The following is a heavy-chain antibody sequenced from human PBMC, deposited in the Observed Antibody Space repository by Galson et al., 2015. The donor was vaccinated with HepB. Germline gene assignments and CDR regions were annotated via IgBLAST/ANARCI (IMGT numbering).Heavy chain of an antibody. CDR1: GFTFSSYA. CDR3: ARANGAPTPLLWFGESPDY. J-gene: IGHJ4*02. CDR2: ISYDGSNK. Sequence: SLRLSCAASGFTFSSYAMHWVRQAPGKGLEWVAVISYDGSNKYYADSVKGRFTISRDNSKNTLYLQMNSLRAEDTAVYYCARANGAPTPLLWFGESPDYWGQGTLVTVSS. V-gene: IGHV3-30-3*01. D-gene: IGHD3-10*01.